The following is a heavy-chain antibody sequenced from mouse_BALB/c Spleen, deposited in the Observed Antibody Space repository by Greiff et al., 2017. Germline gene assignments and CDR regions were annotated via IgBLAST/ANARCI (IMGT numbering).Heavy chain of an antibody. CDR3: ARAIYDGYIYAMDY. V-gene: IGHV5-4*02. D-gene: IGHD2-3*01. Sequence: DVKLVESGGGLVKPGGSLKLSCAASGFTFSDYYMYWVRQTPEKRLGWVATISDGGSYTYYPDSVKGRFTISRDNAKNNLYLQMSSLKSKDTAMYYCARAIYDGYIYAMDYWGQGTSVTVSS. CDR2: ISDGGSYT. CDR1: GFTFSDYY. J-gene: IGHJ4*01.